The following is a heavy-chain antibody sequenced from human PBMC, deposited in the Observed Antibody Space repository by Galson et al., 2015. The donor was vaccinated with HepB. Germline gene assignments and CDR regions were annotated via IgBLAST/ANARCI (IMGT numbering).Heavy chain of an antibody. CDR3: AKDRIPAAGYYYYYAMDV. CDR1: GFTFSDYG. V-gene: IGHV3-30*02. Sequence: SLRLSCAASGFTFSDYGMHWVRQAPGKGPEWVAFIRYDESGQYYTDSVKGRFTISRDNSKNTLYLQMNSLRGQDTALYYCAKDRIPAAGYYYYYAMDVWGQGTLVTVSS. J-gene: IGHJ6*02. CDR2: IRYDESGQ. D-gene: IGHD6-13*01.